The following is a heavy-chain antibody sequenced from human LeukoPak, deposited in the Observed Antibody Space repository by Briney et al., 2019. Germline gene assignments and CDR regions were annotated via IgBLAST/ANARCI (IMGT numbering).Heavy chain of an antibody. CDR2: AYYRSKWYS. CDR3: ARGGRGATVSLFHY. Sequence: SQTLSLTFAISGDSVSSNSAAWNWLRQTPSKGLEWLGRAYYRSKWYSDYAVSVKSRVTINADTSKNQSSLQLNSVTPEDTAVYYCARGGRGATVSLFHYWGQGTLVTVSS. J-gene: IGHJ4*02. V-gene: IGHV6-1*01. CDR1: GDSVSSNSAA. D-gene: IGHD4-17*01.